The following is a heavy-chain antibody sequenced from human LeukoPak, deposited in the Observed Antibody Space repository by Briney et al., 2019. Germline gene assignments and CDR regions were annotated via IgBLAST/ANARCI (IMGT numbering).Heavy chain of an antibody. D-gene: IGHD6-19*01. Sequence: SETLSLTCTVSGGSMSSFYWTWIRQPPAKGLECIGFIYYSGSTTYNPSLGSRVTISIDTSKNQFSLRLSSVTAADTAVYYCARGGWSVDYWGQGTLVTVSS. J-gene: IGHJ4*01. CDR3: ARGGWSVDY. CDR2: IYYSGST. V-gene: IGHV4-59*01. CDR1: GGSMSSFY.